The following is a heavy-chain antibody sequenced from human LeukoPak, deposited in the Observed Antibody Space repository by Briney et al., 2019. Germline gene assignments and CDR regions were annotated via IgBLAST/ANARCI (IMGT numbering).Heavy chain of an antibody. CDR3: ARGYYDSSGYRFDP. Sequence: ASVKVSCKASGYTFTGYYMHWVRQAPGQGLEWMGRINPNSGGTNYAQKFQGRVTITADESTSTAYMELSSLRSKDTAVYYCARGYYDSSGYRFDPWGQGTLVTVSS. V-gene: IGHV1-2*06. CDR2: INPNSGGT. CDR1: GYTFTGYY. J-gene: IGHJ5*02. D-gene: IGHD3-22*01.